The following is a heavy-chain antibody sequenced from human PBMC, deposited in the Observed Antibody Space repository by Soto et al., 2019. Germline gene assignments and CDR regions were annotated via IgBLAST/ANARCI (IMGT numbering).Heavy chain of an antibody. CDR3: ARVRIGTTSYYFDY. J-gene: IGHJ4*02. CDR1: GGTFSSYA. D-gene: IGHD1-7*01. CDR2: IIPIFGTA. V-gene: IGHV1-69*12. Sequence: QVQLVQSGAEVKKPGSSVKVSCKASGGTFSSYAISWVRQAPGQGLEWMGGIIPIFGTANYAQKFQGRVTITADASTSTAYMELSSLSSEDTAVYYCARVRIGTTSYYFDYWGQGTLVTVSS.